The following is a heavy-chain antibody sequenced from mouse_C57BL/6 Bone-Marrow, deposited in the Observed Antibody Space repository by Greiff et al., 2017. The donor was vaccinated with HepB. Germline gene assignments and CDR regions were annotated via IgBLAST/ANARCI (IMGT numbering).Heavy chain of an antibody. Sequence: VKLMESGPGLVQPSQSLSITCTVSGFSLTSYGVHWVRQSPGKGLEWLGVIWSGGSTDYNAAFISRLSISKDNSKSQVFFKMNSLQADDTAIYYCARVPLTTVVAHWYFDVWGTGTTVTVSS. J-gene: IGHJ1*03. CDR1: GFSLTSYG. D-gene: IGHD1-1*01. V-gene: IGHV2-2*01. CDR2: IWSGGST. CDR3: ARVPLTTVVAHWYFDV.